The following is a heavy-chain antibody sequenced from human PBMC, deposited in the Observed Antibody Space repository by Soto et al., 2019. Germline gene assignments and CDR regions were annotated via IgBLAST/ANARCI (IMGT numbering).Heavy chain of an antibody. CDR1: GFTFSSFE. Sequence: RLSCAASGFTFSSFEMNWVRQAPGKVLEWVSYISQSGSYIYYADSVKGRFTISRDNAKNSLYLQMNSLRAEDTAVYYCAKDSSGYYSNLDYWGQGTVVTVSS. V-gene: IGHV3-48*03. J-gene: IGHJ4*02. D-gene: IGHD3-22*01. CDR3: AKDSSGYYSNLDY. CDR2: ISQSGSYI.